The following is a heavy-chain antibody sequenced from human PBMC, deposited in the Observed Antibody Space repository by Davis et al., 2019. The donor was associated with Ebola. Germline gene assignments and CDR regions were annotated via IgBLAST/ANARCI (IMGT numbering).Heavy chain of an antibody. D-gene: IGHD7-27*01. Sequence: SVKVSCKASGGTFSSYAISWVRQAPGQGLEWMGGIIPILGIANYAQKFQGRVTITADESTSTAYMELSSLRSEDTAVYYCAGTGDPHWYFDLWGRGTLVTVSS. CDR1: GGTFSSYA. CDR2: IIPILGIA. J-gene: IGHJ2*01. CDR3: AGTGDPHWYFDL. V-gene: IGHV1-69*10.